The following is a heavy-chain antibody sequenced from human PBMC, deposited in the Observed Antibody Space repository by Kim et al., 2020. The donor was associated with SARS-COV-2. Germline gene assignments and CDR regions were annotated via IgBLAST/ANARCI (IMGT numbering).Heavy chain of an antibody. CDR3: ARESRVLGSCSSTSCYKYYYYYGMDV. V-gene: IGHV1-69*13. D-gene: IGHD2-2*02. CDR1: GGTFSSYA. CDR2: IIPIFGTP. J-gene: IGHJ6*02. Sequence: SVKVSCKASGGTFSSYAISWVRQAPGQGLEWMGGIIPIFGTPNYAQKFQGRVTVSADESTSTAYMELSSLRSEDTAVYYCARESRVLGSCSSTSCYKYYYYYGMDVWGQGTTVTVSS.